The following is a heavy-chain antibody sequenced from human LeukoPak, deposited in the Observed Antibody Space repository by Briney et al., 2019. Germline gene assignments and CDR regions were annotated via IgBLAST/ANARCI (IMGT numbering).Heavy chain of an antibody. CDR2: ISSSSSYI. CDR1: GFTFSSYS. D-gene: IGHD3-22*01. Sequence: GGSLRLSCAASGFTFSSYSMNWVRQAPGKGLEWVSSISSSSSYIYYADSVKGRFTISRDNAKNSLYLQMNSLRAEDTAVYYCARVVPDSSGSSYYYYYMDVWGKGTTVTISS. V-gene: IGHV3-21*01. CDR3: ARVVPDSSGSSYYYYYMDV. J-gene: IGHJ6*03.